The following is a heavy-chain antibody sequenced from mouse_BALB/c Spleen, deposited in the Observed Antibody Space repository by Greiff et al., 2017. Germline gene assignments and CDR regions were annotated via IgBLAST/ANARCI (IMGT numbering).Heavy chain of an antibody. D-gene: IGHD1-1*01. CDR2: IYPGSGST. CDR1: GYTFTDYV. CDR3: ARYYGSSPAWFAY. V-gene: IGHV1-77*01. Sequence: VQLVESGPELVKPGASVKMSCKASGYTFTDYVISWVKQRTGQGLEWIGEIYPGSGSTYYNEKFKGKATLTADKSSNTAYMQLSSLTSEDSAVYFCARYYGSSPAWFAYWGQGTLVTVSA. J-gene: IGHJ3*01.